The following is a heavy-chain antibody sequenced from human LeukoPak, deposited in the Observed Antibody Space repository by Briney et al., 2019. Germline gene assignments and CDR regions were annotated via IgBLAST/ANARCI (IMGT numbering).Heavy chain of an antibody. CDR1: GYTFTGYY. V-gene: IGHV1-2*02. D-gene: IGHD5-18*01. CDR3: ARGGTAMVSPLDY. J-gene: IGHJ4*02. CDR2: INPNSGGT. Sequence: ASVKVSCKASGYTFTGYYMHWVRQAPGQGLEWMGWINPNSGGTNYGQKFQGRVTMTRDTSISTAYMEVSRLRSDDTAVYYCARGGTAMVSPLDYWGQGTLVTVSS.